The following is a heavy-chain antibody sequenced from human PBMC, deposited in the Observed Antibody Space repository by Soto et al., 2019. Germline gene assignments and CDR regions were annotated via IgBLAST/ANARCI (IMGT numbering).Heavy chain of an antibody. J-gene: IGHJ6*03. CDR2: IYYSGST. V-gene: IGHV4-59*01. CDR1: GGSISSYY. D-gene: IGHD3-16*02. Sequence: SETLSLTCTVSGGSISSYYWSWIRQPPGKGLEWIGYIYYSGSTNYNPSLKSRVTISVDTSKNQFSLKLSSVTAADTAVYYCARSMAFGGVIDDYYYYYMDVWGKGTTVT. CDR3: ARSMAFGGVIDDYYYYYMDV.